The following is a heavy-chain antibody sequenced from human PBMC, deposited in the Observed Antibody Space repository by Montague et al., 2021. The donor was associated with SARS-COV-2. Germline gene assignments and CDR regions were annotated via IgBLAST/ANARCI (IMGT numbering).Heavy chain of an antibody. V-gene: IGHV6-1*01. CDR1: GDSVSTNSGT. CDR2: TYYRSEWYS. D-gene: IGHD2-15*01. CDR3: ARAERESCGDGNCYQYFFNY. J-gene: IGHJ4*02. Sequence: CAISGDSVSTNSGTWNWVRLSPSRGLEWLGRTYYRSEWYSDYSVSVKSRISINPDTSKNQFSLQLNSVTPEDMAVYYCARAERESCGDGNCYQYFFNYWGQGTLVTVSS.